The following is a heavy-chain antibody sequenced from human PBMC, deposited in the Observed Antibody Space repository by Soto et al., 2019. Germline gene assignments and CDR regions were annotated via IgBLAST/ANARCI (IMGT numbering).Heavy chain of an antibody. CDR3: ARANGDYVGY. CDR1: GGSIISGGYY. V-gene: IGHV4-31*03. Sequence: TLSLTCTVSGGSIISGGYYWIWIRQHPGKGLEWIGYIYYSGSTYYNPSLKSRVTISVDTSKNQFSLKLSSVTAADTAVYYCARANGDYVGYWGQGTLVTVSS. J-gene: IGHJ4*02. D-gene: IGHD4-17*01. CDR2: IYYSGST.